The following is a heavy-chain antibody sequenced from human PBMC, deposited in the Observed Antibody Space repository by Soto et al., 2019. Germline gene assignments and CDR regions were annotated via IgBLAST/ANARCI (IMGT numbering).Heavy chain of an antibody. D-gene: IGHD3-16*01. Sequence: GESLKISCKGSGYSFTSYWIGWVRQMPGKGLEWMGIIYPGDSETRYRPSFQGQVTISADKSISTAYLQWSSLEASDTAMYYCARHSEVTLPPDFWGKGTWVTASS. CDR1: GYSFTSYW. J-gene: IGHJ4*02. V-gene: IGHV5-51*01. CDR3: ARHSEVTLPPDF. CDR2: IYPGDSET.